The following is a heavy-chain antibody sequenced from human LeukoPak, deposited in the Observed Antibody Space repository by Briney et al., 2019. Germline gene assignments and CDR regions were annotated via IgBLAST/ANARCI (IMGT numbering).Heavy chain of an antibody. V-gene: IGHV3-23*01. J-gene: IGHJ4*02. CDR3: AKDHMITFGGVIDRYYFDY. D-gene: IGHD3-16*02. Sequence: GGSLRLSCAASGFTFSSYGMSWVRQAPGKGLEWVAAISGSGGSTHYADSVKGRFTISRDNSKNTLYLQMNSLRAEDTAVYYCAKDHMITFGGVIDRYYFDYWGQGTLVTVSS. CDR1: GFTFSSYG. CDR2: ISGSGGST.